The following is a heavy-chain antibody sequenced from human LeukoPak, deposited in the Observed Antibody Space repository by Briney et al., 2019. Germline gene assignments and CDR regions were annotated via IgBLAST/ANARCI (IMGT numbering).Heavy chain of an antibody. Sequence: GGSLGLSCAASGFILSDYYMNWVRQAPGKGLEWVSYISSTSSTMYYADSVKGRFTISRDNVKNSLYLQMNSLRDEDTAVYYCARESAYALWSWGQGTLVAVSS. CDR1: GFILSDYY. J-gene: IGHJ5*02. CDR3: ARESAYALWS. CDR2: ISSTSSTM. V-gene: IGHV3-48*02. D-gene: IGHD3-16*01.